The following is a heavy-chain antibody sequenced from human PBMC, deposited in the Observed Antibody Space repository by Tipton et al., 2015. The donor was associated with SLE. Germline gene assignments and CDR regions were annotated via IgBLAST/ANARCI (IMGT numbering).Heavy chain of an antibody. CDR3: ARSGGAARGGLFDY. V-gene: IGHV4-59*01. CDR1: GGSISSYY. CDR2: IYYSGST. Sequence: TLSLTCTVSGGSISSYYWSWIRQPPGKGLEWIGYIYYSGSTNYNPSLKSRVTISVDTSKNQFSLKLSSVTAADTAMYYCARSGGAARGGLFDYWGQGTLVTVS. D-gene: IGHD6-6*01. J-gene: IGHJ4*02.